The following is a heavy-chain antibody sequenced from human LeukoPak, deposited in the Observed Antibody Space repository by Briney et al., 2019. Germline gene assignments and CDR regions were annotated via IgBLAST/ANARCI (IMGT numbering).Heavy chain of an antibody. CDR3: AKPTGPYYDSSGYWNY. J-gene: IGHJ4*02. Sequence: GRTLRLSCAASGFTFDDYAMHWVRQAPGKGLEGVTGISWNSGSIGYADSVKGRFTISRDNAKNSLYLQMNSLRAEDTAVYYCAKPTGPYYDSSGYWNYWGQGTLVTVSS. D-gene: IGHD3-22*01. CDR2: ISWNSGSI. V-gene: IGHV3-9*01. CDR1: GFTFDDYA.